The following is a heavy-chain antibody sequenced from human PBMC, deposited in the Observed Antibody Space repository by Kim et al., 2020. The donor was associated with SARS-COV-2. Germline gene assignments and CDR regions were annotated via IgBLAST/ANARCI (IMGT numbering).Heavy chain of an antibody. Sequence: SYIYYAASGKGRFTISRANAKNSLYLQMNSLRAEDTAVYYCARGYDRSDYWGQGTLVTVSS. D-gene: IGHD3-3*01. J-gene: IGHJ4*02. CDR3: ARGYDRSDY. CDR2: SYI. V-gene: IGHV3-21*01.